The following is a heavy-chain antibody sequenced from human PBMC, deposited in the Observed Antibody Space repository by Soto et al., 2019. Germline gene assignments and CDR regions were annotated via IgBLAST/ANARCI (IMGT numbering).Heavy chain of an antibody. D-gene: IGHD3-22*01. J-gene: IGHJ5*02. CDR1: GGSFSGYY. V-gene: IGHV4-59*01. Sequence: SETLSLTCAVYGGSFSGYYWSWIRQPPGKGLEWIGYIYYSGSTNYNPSLKSRVTISVDTSKNQFSLKLSSVTAADTAVYYCARETYYYDSSGYYYTWFDPWGQGTLVTVSS. CDR3: ARETYYYDSSGYYYTWFDP. CDR2: IYYSGST.